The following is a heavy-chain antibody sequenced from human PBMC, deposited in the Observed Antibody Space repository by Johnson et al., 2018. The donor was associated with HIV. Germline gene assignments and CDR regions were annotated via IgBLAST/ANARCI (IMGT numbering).Heavy chain of an antibody. Sequence: VQLVESGGGLVQPGGSLRLSCAASGFTVSSNYMSWVRQAPGKGLEWVSVIYSGGSTYYADSVKARFTISKDNAKNSLYLQMDSLRAEDAAVYFCVRGIVVVVAAGRADAFDIWGQGTTVIVSS. V-gene: IGHV3-66*01. CDR2: IYSGGST. D-gene: IGHD2-15*01. CDR1: GFTVSSNY. J-gene: IGHJ3*02. CDR3: VRGIVVVVAAGRADAFDI.